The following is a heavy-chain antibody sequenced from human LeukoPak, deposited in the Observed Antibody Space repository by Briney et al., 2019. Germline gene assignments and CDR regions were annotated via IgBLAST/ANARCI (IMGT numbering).Heavy chain of an antibody. CDR3: AREVGTGVGATDS. J-gene: IGHJ4*02. D-gene: IGHD1-26*01. Sequence: GASVKVSCKASGYTFTSYFMHWVRQAPGQGLEWMGIINPSRGSPNYAQKFQGRIIVTRDTSTSTVYMELSSLRSEDTAVYYCAREVGTGVGATDSWGRGTLVTVSS. V-gene: IGHV1-46*01. CDR2: INPSRGSP. CDR1: GYTFTSYF.